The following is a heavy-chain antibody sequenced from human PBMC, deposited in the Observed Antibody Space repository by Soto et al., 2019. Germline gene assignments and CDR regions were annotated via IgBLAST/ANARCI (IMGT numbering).Heavy chain of an antibody. J-gene: IGHJ5*02. CDR2: IFPADSDA. CDR1: GYTFTDNW. CDR3: ATVRGIYFDFSTAYFQA. Sequence: PGESLKISGEASGYTFTDNWIACVRQMPGKGLEWMGMIFPADSDAKYRPSLQGQVTFSVDKSINTAYLQWSNLKASDTAIYYCATVRGIYFDFSTAYFQAWGQGTPVTVSS. V-gene: IGHV5-51*01. D-gene: IGHD3-9*01.